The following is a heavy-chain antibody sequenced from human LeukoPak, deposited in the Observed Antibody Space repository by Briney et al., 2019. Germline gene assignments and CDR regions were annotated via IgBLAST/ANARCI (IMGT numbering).Heavy chain of an antibody. CDR2: IRYDGSNK. D-gene: IGHD3-22*01. J-gene: IGHJ4*02. CDR1: GFTFSAYG. V-gene: IGHV3-30*02. CDR3: AKDRATGYYYDSSGYLDY. Sequence: AGGSLRLSCAASGFTFSAYGMHWVRQAPGKGLEWVAFIRYDGSNKYYADYVKGRFTISRDNSKNTLYLQMNSLRAEDTAVYYCAKDRATGYYYDSSGYLDYWGQGTLVTVSS.